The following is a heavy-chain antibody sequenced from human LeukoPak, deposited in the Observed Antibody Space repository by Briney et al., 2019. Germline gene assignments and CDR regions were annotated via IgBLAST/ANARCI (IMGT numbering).Heavy chain of an antibody. D-gene: IGHD2-2*01. J-gene: IGHJ4*02. CDR2: ISYDGSNK. CDR1: GFTFSSYA. Sequence: GGSLRLSCAASGFTFSSYAMHWVRQAPGKGLEWVAVISYDGSNKYYADSVKGRFTISRDNSKNTLYLQMNSLRAEDTAAYYCARDQIHSSTSCLDYWGQGTLVTVSS. V-gene: IGHV3-30*04. CDR3: ARDQIHSSTSCLDY.